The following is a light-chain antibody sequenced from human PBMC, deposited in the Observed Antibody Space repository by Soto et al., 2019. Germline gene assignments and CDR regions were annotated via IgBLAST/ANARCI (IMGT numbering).Light chain of an antibody. CDR3: QQHGSSPWT. Sequence: EIVLTQSPGALSLSPGERATLSCRASQSVTSSYLAWYQQKPGQAPRLLIYGASSRATGIPDRFSGSGSGTDFTLTIASLEPEDFAVYFCQQHGSSPWTFGQGTKVGIK. CDR1: QSVTSSY. CDR2: GAS. J-gene: IGKJ1*01. V-gene: IGKV3-20*01.